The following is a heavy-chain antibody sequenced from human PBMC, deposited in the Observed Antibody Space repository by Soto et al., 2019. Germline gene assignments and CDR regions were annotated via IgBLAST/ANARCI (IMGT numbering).Heavy chain of an antibody. J-gene: IGHJ3*02. V-gene: IGHV1-18*01. CDR2: ISAYNGNT. CDR1: GYTFPSYG. Sequence: ASVKVSCKASGYTFPSYGISWVRQAPGQGLEWMGWISAYNGNTNYAQKLQGRVTMTTDTSTSTAYMELRSLRSDDTAVYYCAQRSGYYRAAFDIWAQGTMVTVSS. D-gene: IGHD3-22*01. CDR3: AQRSGYYRAAFDI.